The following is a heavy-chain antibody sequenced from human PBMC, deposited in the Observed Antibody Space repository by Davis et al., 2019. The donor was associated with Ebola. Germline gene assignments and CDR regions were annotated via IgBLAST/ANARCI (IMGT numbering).Heavy chain of an antibody. CDR1: GGSFSGYY. D-gene: IGHD6-6*01. J-gene: IGHJ4*02. CDR3: ARLRLGSSANFDY. CDR2: IYYSGST. V-gene: IGHV4-59*08. Sequence: SETLSLTCAVYGGSFSGYYWSWIRQPPGKGLEWIGYIYYSGSTNYNPSLKSRVTISVDTSKNQFSLKLSSVTAADTAVYYCARLRLGSSANFDYWGQGTLVTVSS.